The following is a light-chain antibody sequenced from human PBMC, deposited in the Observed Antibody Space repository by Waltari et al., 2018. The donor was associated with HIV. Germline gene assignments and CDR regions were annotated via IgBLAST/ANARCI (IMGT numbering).Light chain of an antibody. CDR1: SSNIRAHYD. Sequence: QSVLTQPPSVSGAPGQSVPIYCPGSSSNIRAHYDFHWYQQVPGTAPKLLIFGDRNRPSGVPDRFSGSTSGTSASLAITGLQAEDEADYYCQSYDTNLSGSVFGGGTKVTVL. V-gene: IGLV1-40*01. J-gene: IGLJ3*02. CDR2: GDR. CDR3: QSYDTNLSGSV.